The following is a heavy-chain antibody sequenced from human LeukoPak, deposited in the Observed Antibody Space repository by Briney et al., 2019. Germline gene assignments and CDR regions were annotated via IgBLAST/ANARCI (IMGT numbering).Heavy chain of an antibody. J-gene: IGHJ6*03. D-gene: IGHD1-14*01. CDR1: GGSFSGYY. Sequence: SETLSLTCAVYGGSFSGYYWSWIRQSPAKGLEWIGEINHSGSTNYNPSLKSRVTISVDTSKNQFTMKLSSVTAADTAVYYCARKPGGYYYYYMDVWGKGTTVTVSS. CDR2: INHSGST. V-gene: IGHV4-34*01. CDR3: ARKPGGYYYYYMDV.